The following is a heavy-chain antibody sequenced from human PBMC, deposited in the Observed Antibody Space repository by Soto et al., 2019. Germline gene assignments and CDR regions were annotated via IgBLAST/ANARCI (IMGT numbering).Heavy chain of an antibody. CDR2: LTGGGDNT. CDR3: TQDGGSRDLLTLN. CDR1: GFTFTSYA. Sequence: EVQLFESGGDLVQPGGSLRLSCAASGFTFTSYAMSWIRQAAGKGLEWVSALTGGGDNTYYADSVKGRFTISRDNSKNKLYLQMNSLRAEDTAFYYCTQDGGSRDLLTLNWGQGTLVTVSA. V-gene: IGHV3-23*01. J-gene: IGHJ4*02. D-gene: IGHD3-16*01.